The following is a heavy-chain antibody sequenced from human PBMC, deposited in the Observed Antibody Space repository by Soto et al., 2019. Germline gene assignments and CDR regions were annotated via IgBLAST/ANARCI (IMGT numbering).Heavy chain of an antibody. J-gene: IGHJ6*02. CDR2: ISGRGDYI. D-gene: IGHD3-3*01. CDR1: GFIFKTNS. Sequence: PGGSLRLSCAASGFIFKTNSMNWVRQAPGKGLGWVSYISGRGDYIYYGDSVKGRFTISRDNDKNSLYLLMSSLRGEDTAVYYCAKEGGFGLGTRGDYGMDVWGQGTTVTVSS. CDR3: AKEGGFGLGTRGDYGMDV. V-gene: IGHV3-21*01.